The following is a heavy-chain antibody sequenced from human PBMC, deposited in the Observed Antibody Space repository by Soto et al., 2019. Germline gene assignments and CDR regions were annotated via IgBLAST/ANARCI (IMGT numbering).Heavy chain of an antibody. CDR1: GFTFSSYS. CDR2: ISSSSSYI. CDR3: AKSVPRTMVRGVIITDLGYYGMDV. J-gene: IGHJ6*02. V-gene: IGHV3-21*04. Sequence: KTGGSLRLSCAASGFTFSSYSMNWVRQAPGKGLEWVSSISSSSSYIYYADSVKGRFTISRDNAKNSLYLQMNSLRAEDTAVYYCAKSVPRTMVRGVIITDLGYYGMDVWGQGTTVTVSS. D-gene: IGHD3-10*01.